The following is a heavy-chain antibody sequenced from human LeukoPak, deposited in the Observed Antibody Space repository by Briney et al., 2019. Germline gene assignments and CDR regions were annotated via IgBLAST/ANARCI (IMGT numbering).Heavy chain of an antibody. CDR2: IWYDGSNK. CDR1: GFTFSSYG. J-gene: IGHJ4*02. CDR3: ARGREYGYGTVDY. D-gene: IGHD5-18*01. V-gene: IGHV3-33*01. Sequence: PGGSLRLSCAASGFTFSSYGMHWVRQAPGKGLEWVAVIWYDGSNKYYADSVKGRFTISRDNSKNTLYLQMNSLRAEDTAVYYCARGREYGYGTVDYWGQGTLVTVSS.